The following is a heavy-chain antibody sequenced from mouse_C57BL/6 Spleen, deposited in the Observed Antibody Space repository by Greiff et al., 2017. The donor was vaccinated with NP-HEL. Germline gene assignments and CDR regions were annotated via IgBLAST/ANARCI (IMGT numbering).Heavy chain of an antibody. CDR1: GFTFSSYG. CDR2: ISSGGSYT. Sequence: EVKLVESGGDLVKPGGSLKLSCAASGFTFSSYGMSWVRQTPDKRLEWVATISSGGSYTYYPDSVKGRFTSSRDNAKNTLYLQMSSLKSEDTAMYYGARQNYGNPGNAMDYWGQGTSVTVSS. D-gene: IGHD2-1*01. V-gene: IGHV5-6*01. J-gene: IGHJ4*01. CDR3: ARQNYGNPGNAMDY.